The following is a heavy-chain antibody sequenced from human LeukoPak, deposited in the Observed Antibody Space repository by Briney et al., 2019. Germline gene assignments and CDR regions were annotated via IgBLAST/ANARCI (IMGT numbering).Heavy chain of an antibody. D-gene: IGHD3-22*01. V-gene: IGHV1-18*01. J-gene: IGHJ3*02. Sequence: GASVKVSCXASGYTFTSYGISWVRQAPGQGLEWMGWISVYNGNTNYAQKLQGRVTMTTDTSTSTAYMELRSPRSDDTAVYYCARVVVISNDAFDIWGQRTMVTVSS. CDR3: ARVVVISNDAFDI. CDR1: GYTFTSYG. CDR2: ISVYNGNT.